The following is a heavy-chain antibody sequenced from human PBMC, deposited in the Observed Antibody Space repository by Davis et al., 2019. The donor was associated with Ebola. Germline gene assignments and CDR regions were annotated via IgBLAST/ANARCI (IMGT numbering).Heavy chain of an antibody. J-gene: IGHJ5*02. CDR2: IVVGGGNT. D-gene: IGHD3-10*01. CDR3: AAANLGWFDP. CDR1: GFTFTSSA. Sequence: AASVKVSCKASGFTFTSSAMQWVRQARGQRLEWIGWIVVGGGNTNYAQKFQEKVTITRDMSTSTAYMELSSLRSEDTAVYYCAAANLGWFDPWGQGTLVTVSS. V-gene: IGHV1-58*02.